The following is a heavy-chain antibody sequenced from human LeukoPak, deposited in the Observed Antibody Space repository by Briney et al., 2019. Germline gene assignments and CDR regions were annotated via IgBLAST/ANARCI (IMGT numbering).Heavy chain of an antibody. CDR3: AKDDGYYDSSGYSPFDY. CDR2: IRYDGSNK. CDR1: GFTFSSYG. D-gene: IGHD3-22*01. J-gene: IGHJ4*02. Sequence: GGSLRLSCAASGFTFSSYGMHWVRQAPGKGLEWVSFIRYDGSNKYYADSVKGRFTISRDNSKNTLYLQMNSLRAEDTAVYYCAKDDGYYDSSGYSPFDYWGQGTLVTVSS. V-gene: IGHV3-30*02.